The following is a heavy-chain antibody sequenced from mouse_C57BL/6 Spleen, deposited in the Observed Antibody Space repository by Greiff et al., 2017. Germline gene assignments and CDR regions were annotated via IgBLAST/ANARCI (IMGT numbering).Heavy chain of an antibody. J-gene: IGHJ2*01. CDR3: ASEGGYNLEY. V-gene: IGHV3-6*01. CDR1: GYSITSGYY. D-gene: IGHD2-2*01. CDR2: ISYDGSN. Sequence: ESGPGLVKPSQSLSLTCSVTGYSITSGYYWNWIRQFPGNKLEWMGYISYDGSNNYNPSLKNRISITRDTSKNQFFLKLNSVTTEDTATYYCASEGGYNLEYWGQGTTLTVSS.